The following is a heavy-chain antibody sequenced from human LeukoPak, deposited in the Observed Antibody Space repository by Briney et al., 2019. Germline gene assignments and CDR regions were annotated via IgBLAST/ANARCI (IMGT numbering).Heavy chain of an antibody. CDR2: ISSSSSYI. J-gene: IGHJ4*02. D-gene: IGHD1-26*01. CDR3: ARGPLAGPTTYYFDY. CDR1: GFTFSSYS. Sequence: GGSLRLSCAASGFTFSSYSMNWVRQAPGKGLEWVSSISSSSSYIYYADSVKGRFTIPRDNAKNSLYLQMNSLRAEDTAVYYCARGPLAGPTTYYFDYWGQGTLVTVSS. V-gene: IGHV3-21*01.